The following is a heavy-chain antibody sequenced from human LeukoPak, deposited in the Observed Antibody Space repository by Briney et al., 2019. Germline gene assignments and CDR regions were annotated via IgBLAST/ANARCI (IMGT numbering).Heavy chain of an antibody. CDR1: GFTFNTYT. CDR2: ISFDGTGA. V-gene: IGHV3-30*04. CDR3: ARDYYRSGFLDY. Sequence: GGSLRLSCEASGFTFNTYTIHWVRQAPGKGLEWVAVISFDGTGAYYTDSVKGRFTISRDNSKNTLYLQMNSLRAEDTAVYYCARDYYRSGFLDYWGQGTLVTVSS. J-gene: IGHJ4*02. D-gene: IGHD6-19*01.